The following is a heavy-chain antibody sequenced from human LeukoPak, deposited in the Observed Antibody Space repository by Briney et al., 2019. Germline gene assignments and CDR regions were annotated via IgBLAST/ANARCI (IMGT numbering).Heavy chain of an antibody. V-gene: IGHV3-7*01. J-gene: IGHJ4*02. D-gene: IGHD6-13*01. Sequence: GGSLRLSCAASGFSFSSYRMNWVRQAPGKGLEWVANINRDGSERYYVDSVKGRFTISRDNAKNSLYLQMNSLRAEDTAVYYCARVDLAATGSRYWGQGTLVTVSS. CDR1: GFSFSSYR. CDR2: INRDGSER. CDR3: ARVDLAATGSRY.